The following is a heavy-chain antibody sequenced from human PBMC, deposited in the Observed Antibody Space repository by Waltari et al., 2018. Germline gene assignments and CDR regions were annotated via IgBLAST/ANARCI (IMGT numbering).Heavy chain of an antibody. V-gene: IGHV1-2*02. CDR1: GYTFSGYY. J-gene: IGHJ4*02. CDR3: ARAPSSGPLRVFDY. D-gene: IGHD6-19*01. Sequence: QVQVVQSGAKVKKPGASVKVSCKASGYTFSGYYMHWVRQAPGQGLEWMGWINPNSGGTNYAQKFQGRVTMTRDTSISTAYMELSSLRSDDAAVYYCARAPSSGPLRVFDYWGQGTLVTVSS. CDR2: INPNSGGT.